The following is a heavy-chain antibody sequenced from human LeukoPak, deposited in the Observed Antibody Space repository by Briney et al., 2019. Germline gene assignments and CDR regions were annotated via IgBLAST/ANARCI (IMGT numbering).Heavy chain of an antibody. CDR1: GFTVSSNY. Sequence: GGSLRLSCAASGFTVSSNYMSWVRQAPGKGLEWVSVIYSGSSTYYADSVKGRFTISRDNSKNTLYLQMNSLRAEDTAVYYCARDRTYYYDSSGLAPSGMDVWGQGTTVTVSS. CDR2: IYSGSST. CDR3: ARDRTYYYDSSGLAPSGMDV. V-gene: IGHV3-66*01. J-gene: IGHJ6*02. D-gene: IGHD3-22*01.